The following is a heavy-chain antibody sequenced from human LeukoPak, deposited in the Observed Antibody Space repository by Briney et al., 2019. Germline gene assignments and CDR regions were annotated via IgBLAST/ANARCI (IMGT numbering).Heavy chain of an antibody. CDR2: IYYSGST. J-gene: IGHJ4*02. CDR3: ARGVGATRPFDY. D-gene: IGHD1-26*01. V-gene: IGHV4-59*01. CDR1: GGSISSYY. Sequence: SETLSLTCTVSGGSISSYYWSWSRQPPGKGLEWMGYIYYSGSTNYNPSLKSRVTISVDTSKNQFSLKLSSVTAADTAVYYCARGVGATRPFDYWGQGTLVTVSS.